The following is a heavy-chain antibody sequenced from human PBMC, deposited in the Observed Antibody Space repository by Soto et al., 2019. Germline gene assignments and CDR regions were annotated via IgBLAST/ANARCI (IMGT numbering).Heavy chain of an antibody. CDR1: GGSFSGYY. J-gene: IGHJ6*02. D-gene: IGHD6-13*01. V-gene: IGHV4-34*01. CDR2: INHSGST. Sequence: SETLSLTCAVYGGSFSGYYWSWIRQPPGKGLEWIGEINHSGSTNYNPSLKSRVTISVDTSKNQFSLKLSSVTAADTAVYYCARGRGSSWYYYGMDVWGQGTTVT. CDR3: ARGRGSSWYYYGMDV.